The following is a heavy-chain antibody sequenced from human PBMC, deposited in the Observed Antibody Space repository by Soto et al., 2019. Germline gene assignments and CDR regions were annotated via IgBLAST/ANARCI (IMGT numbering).Heavy chain of an antibody. CDR3: ARDPVRFLEWSYGMDV. J-gene: IGHJ6*02. V-gene: IGHV4-38-2*02. Sequence: SETLSLTCAVSGGSIINNYWWAWIRQSPGKGLVWIGSIYHSGTTFYNPSLESRVTISLDTSESRFALKLSSVTAADSAVYYCARDPVRFLEWSYGMDVWGQGTTVTVSS. CDR1: GGSIINNYW. CDR2: IYHSGTT. D-gene: IGHD3-3*01.